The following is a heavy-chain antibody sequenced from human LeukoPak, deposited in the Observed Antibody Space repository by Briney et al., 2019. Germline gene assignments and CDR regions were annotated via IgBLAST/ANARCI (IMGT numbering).Heavy chain of an antibody. D-gene: IGHD1-26*01. CDR3: ARVGSGSSDY. Sequence: SETLSLTCTISGGSIRTYYWTWIRQPPGKGLEWIAYVYYSGNANYNPSLKSRVTISVDTSKNQFSLKLSSVTAADTAVYYCARVGSGSSDYWGQGTLVAVSS. CDR1: GGSIRTYY. J-gene: IGHJ4*02. CDR2: VYYSGNA. V-gene: IGHV4-59*01.